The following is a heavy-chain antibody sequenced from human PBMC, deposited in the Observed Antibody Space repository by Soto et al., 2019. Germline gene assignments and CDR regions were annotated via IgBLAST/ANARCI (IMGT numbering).Heavy chain of an antibody. CDR1: VFSCRNYA. CDR2: ISNSFSEGNT. V-gene: IGHV3-23*01. J-gene: IGHJ4*02. CDR3: ANVFCPEGGNYFEY. D-gene: IGHD3-3*01. Sequence: EVVFMESGRGMVQPGVSLRLPCAASVFSCRNYAMNWVRQTPRKGLDWVSAISNSFSEGNTHYADPVKGRLTISRDNDKNSVFLEMNRWRADDTAGYYCANVFCPEGGNYFEYWGQGTLVTFSS.